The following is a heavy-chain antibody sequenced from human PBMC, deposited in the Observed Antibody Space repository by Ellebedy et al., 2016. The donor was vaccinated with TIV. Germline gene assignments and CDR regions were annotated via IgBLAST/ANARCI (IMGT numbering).Heavy chain of an antibody. CDR2: INSDGSST. CDR3: ARQENTIFGVVTFYYFDY. Sequence: PGGSLRLSCAASGFTFSSYWMHWVRQAPGKGLVWVSRINSDGSSTSYADSVKGRFTISRDNAKNSLFLQMNSLRAEDTAVYYCARQENTIFGVVTFYYFDYWGQGTLVTVSS. CDR1: GFTFSSYW. D-gene: IGHD3-3*01. V-gene: IGHV3-74*01. J-gene: IGHJ4*02.